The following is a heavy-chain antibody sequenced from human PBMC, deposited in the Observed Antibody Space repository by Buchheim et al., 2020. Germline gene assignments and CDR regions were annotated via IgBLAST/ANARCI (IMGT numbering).Heavy chain of an antibody. D-gene: IGHD5-24*01. V-gene: IGHV3-33*01. CDR1: GFTFSSYG. J-gene: IGHJ6*02. CDR3: AAEMATIDYYYGMDV. Sequence: QVQLVESGGGVVQPGRSLRLSCAASGFTFSSYGMHWVRQAPGKGLEWVAVIWYDGSNKYYADSVKGRFTISRGNSKNTLYLQMNSLRAEDTAVYYCAAEMATIDYYYGMDVWGQGTT. CDR2: IWYDGSNK.